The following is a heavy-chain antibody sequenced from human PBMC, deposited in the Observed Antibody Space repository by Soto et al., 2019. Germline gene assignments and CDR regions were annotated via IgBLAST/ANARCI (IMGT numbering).Heavy chain of an antibody. CDR1: GYTFTSYY. V-gene: IGHV1-46*03. Sequence: QVQLVQSGAEVKKPGASVKVSCKASGYTFTSYYMHWVRQAPGQGLEWMGIINPSGGSTSYAQKFHGRVTLTRDTSTSTVYMELSSLRSEDAAVYYCALPPYDYGDPLYAAWGQGTLVTVSS. CDR3: ALPPYDYGDPLYAA. D-gene: IGHD4-17*01. CDR2: INPSGGST. J-gene: IGHJ5*02.